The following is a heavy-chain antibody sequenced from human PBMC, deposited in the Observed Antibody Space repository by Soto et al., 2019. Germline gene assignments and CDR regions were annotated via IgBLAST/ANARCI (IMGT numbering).Heavy chain of an antibody. CDR1: GFTFGDYA. CDR2: IRSKAYGGTT. J-gene: IGHJ6*03. CDR3: TRDTGSRTYYYYYMDV. V-gene: IGHV3-49*03. Sequence: LRLSCTASGFTFGDYAMSWFRQAPGKGLEWVGFIRSKAYGGTTEYAASVKGRFTISRDDSKSIAYLQMNSLKTEDTAVYYCTRDTGSRTYYYYYMDVWGKGTTVNVSS.